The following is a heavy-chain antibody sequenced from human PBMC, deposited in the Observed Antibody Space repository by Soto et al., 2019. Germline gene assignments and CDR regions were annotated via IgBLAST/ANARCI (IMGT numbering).Heavy chain of an antibody. CDR2: ISGSGGST. D-gene: IGHD3-22*01. V-gene: IGHV3-23*01. CDR1: GFTFSSYA. J-gene: IGHJ4*02. CDR3: AKDRRVTMIVDY. Sequence: GGSLRLSCAASGFTFSSYAMSWVRQAPGKGLEWVSAISGSGGSTYYTDSVKGRFTISRDNSKNTLYLQMNSLRAEDTAVYYCAKDRRVTMIVDYWGQGTLVTVSS.